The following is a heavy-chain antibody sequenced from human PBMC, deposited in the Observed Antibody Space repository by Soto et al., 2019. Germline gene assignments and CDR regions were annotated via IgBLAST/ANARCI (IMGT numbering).Heavy chain of an antibody. D-gene: IGHD3-10*01. J-gene: IGHJ6*02. CDR1: GGSISSSSYY. CDR2: IYYSGST. CDR3: GRPGGGVSWLGDAYYYSKGRDV. V-gene: IGHV4-39*01. Sequence: PSETLSLTCPVSGGSISSSSYYWGWIRQPPGKGLEWIGSIYYSGSTYYNPSLKSRVTISVDTSKNQFSLKLSSVTAADTAVYYCGRPGGGVSWLGDAYYYSKGRDVWGQGTPVTAS.